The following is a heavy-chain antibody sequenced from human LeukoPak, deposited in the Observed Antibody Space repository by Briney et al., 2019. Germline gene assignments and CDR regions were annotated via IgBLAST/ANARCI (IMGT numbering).Heavy chain of an antibody. Sequence: GGSLSLSCAASGFTVSSNYMNWVRQAPGKGLEWVSAISGSGGSTYYADSVKGRFTISRDNSKNTLYLQMNSLRAEDTAVYYCAKSAIFGVVITDYWGQGTLVTVSS. J-gene: IGHJ4*02. CDR3: AKSAIFGVVITDY. D-gene: IGHD3-3*01. CDR1: GFTVSSNY. CDR2: ISGSGGST. V-gene: IGHV3-23*01.